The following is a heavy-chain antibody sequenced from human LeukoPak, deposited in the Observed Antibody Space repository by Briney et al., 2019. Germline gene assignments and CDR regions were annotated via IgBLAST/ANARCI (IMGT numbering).Heavy chain of an antibody. CDR2: ISYDGSNK. V-gene: IGHV3-30*03. CDR3: ARDPRDFTYYYDSTAPYYFDY. D-gene: IGHD3-22*01. CDR1: GGSISSSS. Sequence: LSLTCTVSGGSISSSSYYWGWIRQAPGKGLEWVAVISYDGSNKYYADSVKGRFTISRDNSKNTLYLQMNSLRAEDTAVYYCARDPRDFTYYYDSTAPYYFDYWGQGTLVTVSS. J-gene: IGHJ4*02.